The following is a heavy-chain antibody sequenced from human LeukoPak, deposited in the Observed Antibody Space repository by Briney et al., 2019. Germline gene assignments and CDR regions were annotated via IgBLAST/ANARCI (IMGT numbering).Heavy chain of an antibody. V-gene: IGHV3-53*01. Sequence: GGSLRLSCAASGFTVSSNYMSWVRQAPGKGLEWVSVIYSGGSTYYADSVKGRFTISRDNSKNTLYLQMNSPRAEDTAVYYCARGTPVRRGWLQADYMDVWGKGTTVTVSS. CDR1: GFTVSSNY. CDR2: IYSGGST. D-gene: IGHD5-24*01. CDR3: ARGTPVRRGWLQADYMDV. J-gene: IGHJ6*03.